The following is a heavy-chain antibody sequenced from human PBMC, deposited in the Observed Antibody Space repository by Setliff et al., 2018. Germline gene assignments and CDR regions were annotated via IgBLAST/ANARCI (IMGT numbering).Heavy chain of an antibody. CDR2: INTNTGNP. J-gene: IGHJ3*02. V-gene: IGHV7-4-1*02. CDR1: GYTFTSYA. Sequence: GASVKVSCKASGYTFTSYAMNWVRQAPGQGLEWMGWINTNTGNPTYAQGFTGRFVFSLDTSVSTAYLQISSLKAEDTAVYYCASTLYYYDSSGYGAFDIWGQGTMVTVSS. D-gene: IGHD3-22*01. CDR3: ASTLYYYDSSGYGAFDI.